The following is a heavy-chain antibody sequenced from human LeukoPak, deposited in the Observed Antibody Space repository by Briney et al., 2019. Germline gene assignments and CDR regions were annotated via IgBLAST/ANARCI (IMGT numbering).Heavy chain of an antibody. J-gene: IGHJ4*02. CDR1: GFTFSSYG. CDR2: ISYDGSNK. D-gene: IGHD4-23*01. V-gene: IGHV3-30*03. Sequence: GGSLRLSCAASGFTFSSYGMHWVRQAPGKGLEWVAVISYDGSNKYYADSVKGRFTISRDNPKNTLYLQMNSLRAEDTAVYYCEGNVGYWGQGTLVTVSS. CDR3: EGNVGY.